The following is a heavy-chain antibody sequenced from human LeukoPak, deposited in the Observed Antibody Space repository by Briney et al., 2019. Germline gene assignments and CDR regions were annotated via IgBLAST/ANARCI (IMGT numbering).Heavy chain of an antibody. D-gene: IGHD3-10*01. CDR2: ISSSSSYI. J-gene: IGHJ6*03. CDR1: GFTFSSYS. V-gene: IGHV3-21*04. Sequence: GGSLRLSCAASGFTFSSYSMNWVRQAPGKGLEWVSSISSSSSYIYYADSVKGRFTISRDNAKNSLYLQMNSLRAEDTAVYYCARVEVRAPYYYYYMDVWGKGTTVTVSS. CDR3: ARVEVRAPYYYYYMDV.